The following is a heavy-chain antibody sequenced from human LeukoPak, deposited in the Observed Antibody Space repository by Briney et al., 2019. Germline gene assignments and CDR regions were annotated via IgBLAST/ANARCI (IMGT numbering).Heavy chain of an antibody. J-gene: IGHJ6*03. V-gene: IGHV4-59*12. D-gene: IGHD5-18*01. CDR3: ARRNLGGYTYDYFYYYYMDV. CDR2: IYYSGST. Sequence: PSETLSLTCTVSGGSISSYYWSWIRQPPGKGLEWIGYIYYSGSTYYKPSLKSRVTISVDTSKNQFSLKLSSVTAADTAVYYCARRNLGGYTYDYFYYYYMDVWGKGTTVTISS. CDR1: GGSISSYY.